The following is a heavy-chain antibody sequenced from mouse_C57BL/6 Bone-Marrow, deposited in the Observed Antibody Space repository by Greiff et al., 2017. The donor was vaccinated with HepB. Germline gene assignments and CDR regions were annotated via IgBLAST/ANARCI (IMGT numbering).Heavy chain of an antibody. V-gene: IGHV1-59*01. Sequence: QVQLKESGAELVRPGTSVKLSCKASGYTFTSYWMHWVKQRPGQGLEWIGVIDPSDSYTNYNQKFKGKATLTVDTSSSTAYMQLSSLTSEDSAVYYCARGTVVPTFAYWGQGTLVTVSA. J-gene: IGHJ3*01. D-gene: IGHD1-1*01. CDR2: IDPSDSYT. CDR1: GYTFTSYW. CDR3: ARGTVVPTFAY.